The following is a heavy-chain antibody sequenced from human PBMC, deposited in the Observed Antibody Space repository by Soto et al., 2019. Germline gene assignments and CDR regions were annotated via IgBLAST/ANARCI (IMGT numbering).Heavy chain of an antibody. V-gene: IGHV4-59*01. J-gene: IGHJ4*02. CDR1: GGSIRTYY. CDR3: ARVGYSYGVDY. Sequence: TSETLSLTCTVSGGSIRTYYWTWIRQPPGKGLEWIGYVYHSGSTNYNPSLKSRVTISVDTSKNQFSLKLSSVTAADTAVYYCARVGYSYGVDYWGQGTLVTVSS. D-gene: IGHD5-18*01. CDR2: VYHSGST.